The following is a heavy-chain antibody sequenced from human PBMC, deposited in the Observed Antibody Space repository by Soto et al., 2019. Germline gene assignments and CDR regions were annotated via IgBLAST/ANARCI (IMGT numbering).Heavy chain of an antibody. D-gene: IGHD1-26*01. CDR1: GGTFSSYA. Sequence: WASVKVSCKASGGTFSSYAISWVRQAPGQGLEWMGGIIPIFGTANYAQKFQGRVTITADESTSTAYMELSSLRSEDTAVYYCARGPRGSSPTLKYNWFDPWGQGTLVTVSS. V-gene: IGHV1-69*13. CDR3: ARGPRGSSPTLKYNWFDP. J-gene: IGHJ5*02. CDR2: IIPIFGTA.